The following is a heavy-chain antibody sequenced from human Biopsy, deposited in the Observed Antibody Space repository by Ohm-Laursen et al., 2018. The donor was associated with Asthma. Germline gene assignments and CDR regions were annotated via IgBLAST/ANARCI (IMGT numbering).Heavy chain of an antibody. CDR3: ARGYSGSDRIVYYYSGLEV. V-gene: IGHV1-69*01. Sequence: SSVKVSCKASGDSFSNYAISWVRQAPGQGLEWIGGLIPVLGAPDHAQKFEGRVTITPDESTSTAYMELSSLSSEDTAVYYCARGYSGSDRIVYYYSGLEVWGQGTTVTVSS. CDR1: GDSFSNYA. D-gene: IGHD5-12*01. J-gene: IGHJ6*02. CDR2: LIPVLGAP.